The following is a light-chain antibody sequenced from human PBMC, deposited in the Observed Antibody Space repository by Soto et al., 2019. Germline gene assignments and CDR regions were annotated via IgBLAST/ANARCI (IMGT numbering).Light chain of an antibody. V-gene: IGLV1-51*01. CDR1: SSNIGNNY. J-gene: IGLJ3*02. CDR3: ATWDSSLSAGV. Sequence: QSVLTQPPSVSAAPGQKVTISCSGSSSNIGNNYVSWYQQLPGTAPKLLIYDNNKRPSGIPDRFSGSKSGTSATLAITGLQTGDEADYYCATWDSSLSAGVFGGGTNLTVL. CDR2: DNN.